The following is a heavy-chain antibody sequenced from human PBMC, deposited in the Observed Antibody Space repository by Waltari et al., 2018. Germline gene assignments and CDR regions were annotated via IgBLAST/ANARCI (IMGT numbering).Heavy chain of an antibody. V-gene: IGHV3-23*01. Sequence: EVQLLESGGGLVQPGGSLRLSCAASGFAFVTSAMTWVRQAPGMVLECASRISAPALTTFYADSVKGRFSISRDNSKKTLYLQINGLTADDTAVYYCAKVAGIAAAEFHFDFWGRGTLVTVSS. J-gene: IGHJ4*02. CDR3: AKVAGIAAAEFHFDF. D-gene: IGHD6-13*01. CDR2: ISAPALTT. CDR1: GFAFVTSA.